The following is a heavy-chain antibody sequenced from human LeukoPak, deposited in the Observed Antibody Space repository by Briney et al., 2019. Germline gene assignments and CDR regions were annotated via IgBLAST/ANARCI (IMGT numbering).Heavy chain of an antibody. CDR1: GYTFTDYY. V-gene: IGHV1-2*02. Sequence: ASVKVSCKASGYTFTDYYIHWVRQAPGQGLECMGWINPNSGGTNYAQKFQGRVTMTRDTSISTAYMELSRLRSDDTAVYYCARVRYYDSSGYYPIYYYYYMDVWGKGTTVTVSS. D-gene: IGHD3-22*01. CDR3: ARVRYYDSSGYYPIYYYYYMDV. CDR2: INPNSGGT. J-gene: IGHJ6*03.